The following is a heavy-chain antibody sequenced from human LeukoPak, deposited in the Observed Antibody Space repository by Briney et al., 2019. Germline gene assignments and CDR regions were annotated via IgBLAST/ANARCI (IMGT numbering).Heavy chain of an antibody. CDR2: MNPNSGNR. Sequence: APVKVSCKASGYTFSSYDINWVRQATGQGLEWMGWMNPNSGNRGYAQKFQGRVTITRNTSISTAYMELSSLRSEDTAVYYCARRLGLRWDLQAFDIWGQGTMVTVSS. CDR1: GYTFSSYD. CDR3: ARRLGLRWDLQAFDI. V-gene: IGHV1-8*03. J-gene: IGHJ3*02. D-gene: IGHD4-23*01.